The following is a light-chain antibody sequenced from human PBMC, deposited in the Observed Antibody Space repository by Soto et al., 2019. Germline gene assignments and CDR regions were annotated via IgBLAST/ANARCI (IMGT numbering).Light chain of an antibody. V-gene: IGLV2-11*01. CDR2: DVS. CDR1: RSEVGGYNY. J-gene: IGLJ1*01. Sequence: QSVLTQPRSVSGSPGQSVTMSCTGTRSEVGGYNYVSWYQKLPGKAPKLMIYDVSKRPSGVPDRSSGSKSGNTASLTISGLQAEDEADYYCCSFAGGYTFVFGSGTKLTVL. CDR3: CSFAGGYTFV.